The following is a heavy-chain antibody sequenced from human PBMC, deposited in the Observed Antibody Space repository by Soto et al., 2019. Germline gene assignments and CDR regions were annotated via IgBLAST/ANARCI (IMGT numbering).Heavy chain of an antibody. J-gene: IGHJ5*02. V-gene: IGHV4-31*03. CDR3: ARDENNWFDP. Sequence: SETLSLTCTVSGGSISSGGYYWSWIRQHPGKGLEWIGYIYYSGSTYYNPSLKSRVTISVDTSKNQFSLKLSSVTAADTAVYYCARDENNWFDPWGQGTLVTVSS. CDR2: IYYSGST. CDR1: GGSISSGGYY.